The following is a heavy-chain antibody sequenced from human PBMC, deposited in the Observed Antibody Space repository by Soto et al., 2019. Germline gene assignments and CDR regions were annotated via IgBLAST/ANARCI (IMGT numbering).Heavy chain of an antibody. V-gene: IGHV4-59*08. CDR2: IYYSGST. D-gene: IGHD4-17*01. CDR3: ARHYGDYDYYFDY. CDR1: GGSISSYY. Sequence: SETLSLTCTVSGGSISSYYWSWIRQPPGKGLEWIGYIYYSGSTNYNPSLKSRVTISVDTSKNQFSLKLSSVTAADTAVYYCARHYGDYDYYFDYGGQGTLVTVSS. J-gene: IGHJ4*02.